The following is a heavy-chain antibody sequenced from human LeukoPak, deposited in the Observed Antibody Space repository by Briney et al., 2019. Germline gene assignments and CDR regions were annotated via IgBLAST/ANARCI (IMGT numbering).Heavy chain of an antibody. V-gene: IGHV1-2*02. CDR3: ARAGITIFGVVSRQDYYYYYMDV. CDR1: GYTFTSYG. J-gene: IGHJ6*03. D-gene: IGHD3-3*01. Sequence: ASVKDSCKASGYTFTSYGISWVRQAPGQGLEWMGWINPNSGGTNYAQKFQGRVTMTRDTSISTAYMELSRLRSDDTAVYHCARAGITIFGVVSRQDYYYYYMDVWGKGTTVTVSS. CDR2: INPNSGGT.